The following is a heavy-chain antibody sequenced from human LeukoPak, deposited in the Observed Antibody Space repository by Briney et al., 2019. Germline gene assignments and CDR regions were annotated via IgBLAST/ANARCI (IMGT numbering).Heavy chain of an antibody. Sequence: RSLRLSCAASGFTFSSYGMHWVRQAPGKGLEWVAVIWYDGSNKYYADSVKGRFTISRDNSKNTLYLQMNSLRAEDTAVYYCAKDQAVADYYFDYWGQGTLVTVSS. CDR3: AKDQAVADYYFDY. CDR2: IWYDGSNK. V-gene: IGHV3-33*06. D-gene: IGHD6-19*01. J-gene: IGHJ4*02. CDR1: GFTFSSYG.